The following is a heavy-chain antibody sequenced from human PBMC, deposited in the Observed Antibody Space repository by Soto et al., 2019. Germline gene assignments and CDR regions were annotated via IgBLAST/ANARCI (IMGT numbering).Heavy chain of an antibody. CDR2: INAGDDIT. D-gene: IGHD3-10*01. J-gene: IGHJ4*02. CDR3: ARDPVTLVRGVIPYLDY. V-gene: IGHV1-3*01. CDR1: GYTFMSYP. Sequence: ASVKVSCKASGYTFMSYPLHWVRQAPGQRPEWMGWINAGDDITQFSQKFQGRLTFTRDTSASTGYMELRSLRSEDTAVYYCARDPVTLVRGVIPYLDYWGQGTPVTVYS.